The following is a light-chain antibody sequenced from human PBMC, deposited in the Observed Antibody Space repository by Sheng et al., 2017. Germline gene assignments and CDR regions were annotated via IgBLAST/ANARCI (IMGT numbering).Light chain of an antibody. J-gene: IGKJ2*01. CDR1: QSVSSN. CDR3: QQYSNWPPMYT. CDR2: GAS. Sequence: EIVLTQSPATLSLSPGERATLSCRTSQSVSSNLAWYQQIPGQAPRLLIYGASTRATGIPARFXGSGSGTEFTLSISSLQSEDFVVYYCQQYSNWPPMYTFGQGTKLEIK. V-gene: IGKV3-15*01.